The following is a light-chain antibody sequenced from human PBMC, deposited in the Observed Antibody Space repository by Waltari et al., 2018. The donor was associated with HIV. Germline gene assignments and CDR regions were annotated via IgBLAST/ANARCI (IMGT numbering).Light chain of an antibody. V-gene: IGLV3-1*01. CDR3: NSRDSSGNRLVV. CDR2: HDN. CDR1: KLGDKY. Sequence: SYELTQPPSVSVSPGQTASITCYGDKLGDKYACWYQQKPGQSPVLVIYHDNNRPSGIPDRFSGSTSGNTASLIITGAQAEDEAEYYCNSRDSSGNRLVVFGGGTKLTVL. J-gene: IGLJ2*01.